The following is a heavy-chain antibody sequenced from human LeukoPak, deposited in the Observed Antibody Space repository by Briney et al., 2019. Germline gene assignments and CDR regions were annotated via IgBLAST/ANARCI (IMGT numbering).Heavy chain of an antibody. CDR2: INHSGST. J-gene: IGHJ4*02. D-gene: IGHD6-13*01. CDR3: ARRRQQQRYYFDY. CDR1: GGSFSGYY. V-gene: IGHV4-34*01. Sequence: PSETLSLTCAVYGGSFSGYYWSWIRQPPGKGLEWIGEINHSGSTNYNPSLKSRVTISVDTSKNQFSLKLSSVTAADTAVYYCARRRQQQRYYFDYWGQGTLVTVSS.